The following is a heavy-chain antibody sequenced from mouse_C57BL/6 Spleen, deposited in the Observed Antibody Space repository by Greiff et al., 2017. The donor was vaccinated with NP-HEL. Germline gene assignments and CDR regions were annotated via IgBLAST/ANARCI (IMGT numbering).Heavy chain of an antibody. CDR2: ISDGGSYT. CDR1: GFTFSSYA. V-gene: IGHV5-4*03. D-gene: IGHD1-1*01. J-gene: IGHJ2*01. Sequence: EVKLMESGGGLVKPGGSLKLSCAASGFTFSSYAMSWVRQTPEKRLEWVATISDGGSYTYYPDNVKGRFTISRDNAKNNLYLQISHLKSEDTAMYYCARVWYGSPEGAFDYWGQGTTLTVSS. CDR3: ARVWYGSPEGAFDY.